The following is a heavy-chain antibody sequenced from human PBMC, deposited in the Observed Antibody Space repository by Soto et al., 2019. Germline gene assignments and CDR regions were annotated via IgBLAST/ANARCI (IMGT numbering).Heavy chain of an antibody. Sequence: QVQLVQSGAEVKKPGASVKVSCKASGYTFTSYDINWVRQATGQGLEWMGWMNPNSGNTGYAQKFQGRVTMTRNTYISTAYMDLSTLKSEGTAVYYGASALGDPDGDYYYYGMDVWGQGTTVTVSS. CDR1: GYTFTSYD. V-gene: IGHV1-8*01. CDR3: ASALGDPDGDYYYYGMDV. D-gene: IGHD4-17*01. CDR2: MNPNSGNT. J-gene: IGHJ6*02.